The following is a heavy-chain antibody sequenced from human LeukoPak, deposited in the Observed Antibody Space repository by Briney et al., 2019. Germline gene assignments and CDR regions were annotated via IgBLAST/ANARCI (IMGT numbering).Heavy chain of an antibody. D-gene: IGHD5-18*01. Sequence: GGSLRLPCAASGFTFSSYWMHWVRQAPGKGLVWVSRINSDGSSTSYADSVKGRFTISRDNAKNTLYLQMNSLRAEDTAVYYCARVRRGYSYGSAFDIWGQGTMVTVSS. V-gene: IGHV3-74*01. CDR3: ARVRRGYSYGSAFDI. CDR1: GFTFSSYW. J-gene: IGHJ3*02. CDR2: INSDGSST.